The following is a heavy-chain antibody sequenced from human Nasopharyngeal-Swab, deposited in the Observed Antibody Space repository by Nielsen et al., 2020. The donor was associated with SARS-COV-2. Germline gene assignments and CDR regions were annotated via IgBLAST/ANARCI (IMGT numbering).Heavy chain of an antibody. CDR3: ARPVDTAMVTLGY. CDR2: IYPGDSDT. J-gene: IGHJ4*02. Sequence: VRLMPGKGLEWMGIIYPGDSDTRYSPSFQGQVTISADKSISTAYLQWSSLKASDTAMYYCARPVDTAMVTLGYWGQGTLVTVSS. V-gene: IGHV5-51*01. D-gene: IGHD5-18*01.